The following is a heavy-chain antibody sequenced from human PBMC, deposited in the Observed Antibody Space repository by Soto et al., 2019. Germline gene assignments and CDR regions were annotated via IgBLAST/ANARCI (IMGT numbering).Heavy chain of an antibody. Sequence: GGSLRLSCAASGFTFSNAWMSWVRQAPGKGLEWVGRIKSKTDGGTKDYAATVKVRFTISRDDSKNTVYLQMNRLKTEDTAVYYCTTDPSYLEWLTPDAFDIWGQGKMVTVSS. V-gene: IGHV3-15*01. D-gene: IGHD3-3*01. CDR3: TTDPSYLEWLTPDAFDI. CDR2: IKSKTDGGTK. J-gene: IGHJ3*02. CDR1: GFTFSNAW.